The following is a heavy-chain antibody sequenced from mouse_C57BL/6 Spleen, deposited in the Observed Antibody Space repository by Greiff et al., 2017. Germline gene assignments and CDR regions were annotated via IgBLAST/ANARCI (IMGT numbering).Heavy chain of an antibody. CDR3: TRGLFLDY. Sequence: QVQLKQSGAELVRPGASVTLSCKASGYTFTDYEMHWVKQTPVHGLEWIGAIDPETGGTAYNQKFKGKAILTADKSSSTAYMELRSLTSEDSAVYYCTRGLFLDYWGQGTSVTVSS. CDR1: GYTFTDYE. V-gene: IGHV1-15*01. J-gene: IGHJ4*01. CDR2: IDPETGGT. D-gene: IGHD3-1*01.